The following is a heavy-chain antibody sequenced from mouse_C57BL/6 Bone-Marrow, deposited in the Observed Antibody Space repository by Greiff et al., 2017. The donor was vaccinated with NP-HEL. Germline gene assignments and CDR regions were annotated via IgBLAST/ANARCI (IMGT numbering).Heavy chain of an antibody. CDR1: GFNIKDDY. J-gene: IGHJ3*01. CDR3: TTLTTVVAKGFAY. D-gene: IGHD1-1*01. V-gene: IGHV14-4*01. Sequence: EVKLMESGAELVRPGASVKLSCTASGFNIKDDYMHWVKQRPEQGLEWIGWIDPENGDTEYASKFQGKATITADTSSNTAYLQLSSLTSEDTAVYYCTTLTTVVAKGFAYWGQGTLVTVSA. CDR2: IDPENGDT.